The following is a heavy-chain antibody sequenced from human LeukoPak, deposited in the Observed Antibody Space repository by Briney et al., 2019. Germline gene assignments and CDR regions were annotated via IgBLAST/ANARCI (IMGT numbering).Heavy chain of an antibody. CDR1: GGPISSYY. CDR2: IYYSGST. J-gene: IGHJ5*02. Sequence: PSETLSLTCTVSGGPISSYYWSWIRQPPGKGLEWIGYIYYSGSTNYNPSLKSRVTISVDTSKNQFSLKLSSVTAADTAVYYCAASFYCSSTSCYAGWFDPWGQGTMVTVSS. CDR3: AASFYCSSTSCYAGWFDP. V-gene: IGHV4-59*01. D-gene: IGHD2-2*01.